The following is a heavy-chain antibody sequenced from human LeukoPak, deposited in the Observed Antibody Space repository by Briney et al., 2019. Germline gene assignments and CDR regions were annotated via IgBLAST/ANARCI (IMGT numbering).Heavy chain of an antibody. D-gene: IGHD5-24*01. CDR3: ARDKSRDGYMYYFDY. CDR2: VSGSGGST. J-gene: IGHJ4*02. V-gene: IGHV3-23*01. Sequence: GGSLRLSCAASGFTFNNYAMSWVRQAPGKGLEWVSAVSGSGGSTYHADSVKGRFTISRDNAKNSLYLQMNSLRAEDTAVYYCARDKSRDGYMYYFDYWGQGTLVTVSS. CDR1: GFTFNNYA.